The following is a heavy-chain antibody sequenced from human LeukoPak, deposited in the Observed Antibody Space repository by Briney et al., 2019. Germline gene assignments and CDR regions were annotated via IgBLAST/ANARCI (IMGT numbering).Heavy chain of an antibody. V-gene: IGHV3-30*04. CDR3: ARGRKPSGYYYYMDV. J-gene: IGHJ6*03. CDR2: ISYDGGNK. Sequence: GGSLRLTCAASGFTFNTYPMHWVRQAPGKGLEWVAAISYDGGNKYYADSVKGRFTTSRDNSKNTLYLHRDSLSVDDTTVYYCARGRKPSGYYYYMDVWGKGTTVTV. CDR1: GFTFNTYP.